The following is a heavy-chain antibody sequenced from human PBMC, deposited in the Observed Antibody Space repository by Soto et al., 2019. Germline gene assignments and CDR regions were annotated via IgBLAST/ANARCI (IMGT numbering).Heavy chain of an antibody. CDR3: AASCVGCGGFNYYGMDV. CDR1: GASISSGGYY. V-gene: IGHV4-31*03. J-gene: IGHJ6*02. CDR2: IYYSGTT. D-gene: IGHD2-21*01. Sequence: PSETLSRTCSVSGASISSGGYYWNWIRQHPGKGLEWIGYIYYSGTTYYNPSLKSRVTISVDTSKNQFSLKLSSVTAADTAVYYCAASCVGCGGFNYYGMDVWGQGTTVTVSS.